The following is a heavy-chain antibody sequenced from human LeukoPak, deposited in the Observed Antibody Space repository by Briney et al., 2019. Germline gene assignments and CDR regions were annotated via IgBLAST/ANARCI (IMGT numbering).Heavy chain of an antibody. J-gene: IGHJ5*02. CDR3: AARPTYFYGSETPLTA. CDR2: IHHTGTT. D-gene: IGHD3-10*01. V-gene: IGHV4-34*01. Sequence: SETLSLTCAASGDAFSGFFWTWVRQPPGKGLEWIGDIHHTGTTSYNPSLESRLTMSVITSQNQFSLKLNSLSAADSAVYYCAARPTYFYGSETPLTAWGPGTLVTVSS. CDR1: GDAFSGFF.